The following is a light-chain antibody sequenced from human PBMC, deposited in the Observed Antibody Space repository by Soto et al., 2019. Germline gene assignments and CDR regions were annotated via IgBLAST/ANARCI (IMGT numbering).Light chain of an antibody. J-gene: IGKJ1*01. Sequence: EIVLTQSPGTLSLSPGERATLSCRASQSVSSSYLAWYQQKPGQAPRLLIYGASSRATGISDRFSGSWSGTDFTLTISRLEPEDFAVYYCQQYGSSQAFGQGTKVEIK. V-gene: IGKV3-20*01. CDR1: QSVSSSY. CDR2: GAS. CDR3: QQYGSSQA.